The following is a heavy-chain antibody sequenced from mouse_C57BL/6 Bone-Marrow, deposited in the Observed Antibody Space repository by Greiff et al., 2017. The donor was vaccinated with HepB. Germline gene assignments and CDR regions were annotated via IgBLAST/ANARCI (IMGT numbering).Heavy chain of an antibody. V-gene: IGHV10-1*01. CDR1: GFSFNTYA. CDR3: VCNLLPYRGYYAMDY. D-gene: IGHD1-1*01. J-gene: IGHJ4*01. CDR2: IRSKSNNYAT. Sequence: GGGLVQPKGSLKLSCAASGFSFNTYAMNWVRQAPGKGLEWVARIRSKSNNYATYYADSVKDRFTISRDDSESMLYLQMNNLKTEDTAMYYCVCNLLPYRGYYAMDYWGQGTSVTVSS.